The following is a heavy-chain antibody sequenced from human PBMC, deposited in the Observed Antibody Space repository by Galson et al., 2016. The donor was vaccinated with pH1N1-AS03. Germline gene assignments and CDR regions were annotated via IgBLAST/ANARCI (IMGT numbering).Heavy chain of an antibody. CDR1: GGSISSDNW. D-gene: IGHD3-16*01. V-gene: IGHV4-4*02. CDR2: IYHSGST. CDR3: ARRGDYYYFYGLDV. J-gene: IGHJ6*02. Sequence: SETLSLTCGVSGGSISSDNWWSWVRQTLGKGLEWIGDIYHSGSTNYNPSLKSRVTISVDKSKNQFSLKLNSVTAADTAVYYCARRGDYYYFYGLDVWGPGTTVTVSS.